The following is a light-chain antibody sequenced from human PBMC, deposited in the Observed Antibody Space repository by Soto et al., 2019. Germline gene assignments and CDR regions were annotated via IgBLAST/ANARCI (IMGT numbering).Light chain of an antibody. CDR2: GAS. Sequence: EIVLTQSPGTLSLSPGERATLSCRASQSVSSSYLAWYQQKPGQAPRLLIYGASSRATGIPGRFSGSGSGTDFTLTISRLEPEDFAVFYCQHSGRSPPLTFGGGTKVDIK. J-gene: IGKJ4*01. CDR1: QSVSSSY. CDR3: QHSGRSPPLT. V-gene: IGKV3-20*01.